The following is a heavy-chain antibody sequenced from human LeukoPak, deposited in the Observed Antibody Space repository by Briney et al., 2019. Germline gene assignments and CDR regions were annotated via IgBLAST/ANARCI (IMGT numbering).Heavy chain of an antibody. CDR1: GYTFTGYY. Sequence: GASVKVSCKASGYTFTGYYMHWVRQAPGQGLEWMGWINPNSGGTNYAQKLQGRVTMTTDTSTSTAYMELRSLRSDDTAVYYCARDLGGAVTPPYYFDYWGQGTLVTVSS. CDR3: ARDLGGAVTPPYYFDY. CDR2: INPNSGGT. J-gene: IGHJ4*02. V-gene: IGHV1-2*02. D-gene: IGHD4-23*01.